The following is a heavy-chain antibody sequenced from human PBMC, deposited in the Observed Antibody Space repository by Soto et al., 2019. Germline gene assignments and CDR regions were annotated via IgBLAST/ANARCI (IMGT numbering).Heavy chain of an antibody. CDR3: ARAPYGSGSSPFDY. D-gene: IGHD3-10*01. J-gene: IGHJ4*02. CDR2: IYYSRGT. Sequence: QVQLQESGPGLVKPSQTLSLTCTVSGGSISSGDSYWSWIRQHPGKGLEWIAYIYYSRGTYYSPSLKSRVTIAVNTSKNQFSLRLSSVTVADTAVYYCARAPYGSGSSPFDYWGQGTLITVSA. V-gene: IGHV4-31*03. CDR1: GGSISSGDSY.